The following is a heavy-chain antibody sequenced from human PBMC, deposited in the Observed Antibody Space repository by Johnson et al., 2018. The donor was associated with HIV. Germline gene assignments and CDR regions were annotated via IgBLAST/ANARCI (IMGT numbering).Heavy chain of an antibody. J-gene: IGHJ3*02. V-gene: IGHV3-30*02. D-gene: IGHD3-16*01. CDR2: IRYDGSNK. CDR3: AKGGANDAFDI. Sequence: QVQLVESGGGVVQPGGSLRLSCAASGFTFSSYGMHWVRQAPGKGLEWVAFIRYDGSNKYYADSVKGRFTISRDNSKDTLYLQMNSLRAEDTAVYYCAKGGANDAFDIWGQGTMVTVYS. CDR1: GFTFSSYG.